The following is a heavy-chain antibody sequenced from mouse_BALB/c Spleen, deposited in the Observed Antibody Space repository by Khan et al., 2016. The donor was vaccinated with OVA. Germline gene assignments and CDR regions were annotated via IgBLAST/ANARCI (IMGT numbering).Heavy chain of an antibody. D-gene: IGHD1-1*01. CDR2: ILPGSNST. J-gene: IGHJ3*01. CDR1: GYTFSSYW. CDR3: ARGNYYGSTSWFGY. V-gene: IGHV1-9*01. Sequence: QVQLQQSGAELMKPGASVKISCKPTGYTFSSYWIEWEKQRPGHGLEWIGEILPGSNSTNYNERFQGKATITADTSSNTAYMQLNSLTSEDSAIYYCARGNYYGSTSWFGYWGQGTLVTVSA.